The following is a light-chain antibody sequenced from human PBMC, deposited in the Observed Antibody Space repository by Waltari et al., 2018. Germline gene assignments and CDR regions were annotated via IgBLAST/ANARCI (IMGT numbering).Light chain of an antibody. CDR3: QSYDTRLSASVI. CDR2: AST. CDR1: RSNIGAGYD. Sequence: QSVLTQPPSVSGAPGQTVTISFIGCRSNIGAGYDVHWYQQLPHTAPKLLIYASTNRPSGISDRFSGSKSGTSASLVITGLQIEDEAVYYCQSYDTRLSASVIFGGGTELTVL. J-gene: IGLJ2*01. V-gene: IGLV1-40*01.